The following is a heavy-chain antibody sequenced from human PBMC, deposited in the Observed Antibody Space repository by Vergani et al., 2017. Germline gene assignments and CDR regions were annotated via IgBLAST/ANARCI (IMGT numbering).Heavy chain of an antibody. CDR1: GFTFSSYS. Sequence: AASGFTFSSYSMNWVRQAPGKGLEWVSYISSSSSTIYYADSVKGRFTISRDNAKNSLYLQMNSLRAEDTAVYYCARAPDRRYYYYGMDVWGQGTTVTVSS. J-gene: IGHJ6*02. CDR2: ISSSSSTI. V-gene: IGHV3-48*01. CDR3: ARAPDRRYYYYGMDV.